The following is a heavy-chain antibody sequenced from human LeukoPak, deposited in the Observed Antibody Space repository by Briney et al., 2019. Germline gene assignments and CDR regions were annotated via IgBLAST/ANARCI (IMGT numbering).Heavy chain of an antibody. CDR1: GFTFSSYE. D-gene: IGHD2-2*01. J-gene: IGHJ4*02. CDR3: ARMYHYYFDY. V-gene: IGHV3-48*03. Sequence: GGSLRLSCAASGFTFSSYEMNWVRQAPGKGLEWVSYISSSGSIKYYADSVKGRFTISRDNGKNSLYLQMSSLRAEDTAVYYCARMYHYYFDYWGQGTLVTVSS. CDR2: ISSSGSIK.